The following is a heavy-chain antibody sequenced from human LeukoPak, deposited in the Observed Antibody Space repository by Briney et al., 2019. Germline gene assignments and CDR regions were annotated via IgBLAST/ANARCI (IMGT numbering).Heavy chain of an antibody. CDR2: INHSGST. D-gene: IGHD1-14*01. J-gene: IGHJ4*02. V-gene: IGHV4-34*01. CDR1: GGSFSGYY. Sequence: SETLSLTCAVYGGSFSGYYWSWIRQPPGKGLEWIGEINHSGSTYYNPSLKSRVTISVDTSKNQFTLKLSSVTAADTAVYYCARLIRTPGTYYFDYWGQGTLVTVSS. CDR3: ARLIRTPGTYYFDY.